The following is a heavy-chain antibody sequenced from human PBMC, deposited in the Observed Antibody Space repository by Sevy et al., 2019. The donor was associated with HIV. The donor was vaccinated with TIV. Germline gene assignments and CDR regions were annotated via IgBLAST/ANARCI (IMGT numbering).Heavy chain of an antibody. CDR1: GFTFSSYW. D-gene: IGHD6-19*01. V-gene: IGHV3-7*01. Sequence: GGSLRLSCAASGFTFSSYWMTWVRQAPGKGLEWVANINRDGSTKNYVDSVKGRFTISRDNAKNSLYLEMNSLRAEDTAVYYCARDDRPSGWLFDCWGQRTLVTVSS. CDR2: INRDGSTK. J-gene: IGHJ4*02. CDR3: ARDDRPSGWLFDC.